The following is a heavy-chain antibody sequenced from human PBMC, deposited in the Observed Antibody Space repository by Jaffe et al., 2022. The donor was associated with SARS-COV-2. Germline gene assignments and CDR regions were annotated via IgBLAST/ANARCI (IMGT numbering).Heavy chain of an antibody. CDR1: GFTFSDYY. Sequence: QVQLVESGGGLVKPGGSLRLSCAASGFTFSDYYMSWIRQAPGKGLEWVSYISSSGSTIYYADSVKGRFTISRDNAKNSLYLQMNSLRAEDTAVYYCARDKRIVRGYSGYDGKYGMDVWGQGTTVTVSS. CDR3: ARDKRIVRGYSGYDGKYGMDV. CDR2: ISSSGSTI. D-gene: IGHD5-12*01. J-gene: IGHJ6*02. V-gene: IGHV3-11*01.